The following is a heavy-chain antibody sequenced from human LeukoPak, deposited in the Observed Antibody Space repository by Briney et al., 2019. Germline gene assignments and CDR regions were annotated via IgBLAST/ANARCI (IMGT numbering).Heavy chain of an antibody. V-gene: IGHV4-31*03. CDR3: ARGPGYTSTDAFDI. CDR2: IYYSGST. Sequence: SQTLSLTCTVSGGSISSGGYYWSWIRQHPGKGLEWIGYIYYSGSTYYNPSLKSRVTISVDTSKNQFSLKLSSVTAADTAVYYCARGPGYTSTDAFDIWGQGTMVTVPS. D-gene: IGHD6-13*01. CDR1: GGSISSGGYY. J-gene: IGHJ3*02.